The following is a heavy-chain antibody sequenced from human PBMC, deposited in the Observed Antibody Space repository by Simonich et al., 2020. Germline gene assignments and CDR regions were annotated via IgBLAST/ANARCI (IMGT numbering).Heavy chain of an antibody. J-gene: IGHJ3*02. Sequence: GGGLVQPGGSLRLSCAASGFTFSSYAMSWVRQAPGKGLEWFSAISGSGGSTYYADSVKGRFTISRDNFKNTLYLQMNSLRAEDTAVYYCAKDLGERITMIVVVIDAFDIWGQGTMVTVSS. CDR3: AKDLGERITMIVVVIDAFDI. V-gene: IGHV3-23*01. D-gene: IGHD3-22*01. CDR2: ISGSGGST. CDR1: GFTFSSYA.